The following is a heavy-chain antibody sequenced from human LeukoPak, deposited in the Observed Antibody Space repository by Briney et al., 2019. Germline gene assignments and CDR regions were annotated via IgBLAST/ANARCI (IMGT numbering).Heavy chain of an antibody. V-gene: IGHV3-64D*06. D-gene: IGHD6-19*01. CDR2: ISSNGGST. CDR1: GFTFSSYA. Sequence: GGSLRLSCSASGFTFSSYAMHWVRQAPGKGLEYVSAISSNGGSTYYADSVKGRFTISRDNSKNTLYLQMSSLRAEDTAVYYCVKDREQWLVVYAFGIWGQGTMVTVSS. J-gene: IGHJ3*02. CDR3: VKDREQWLVVYAFGI.